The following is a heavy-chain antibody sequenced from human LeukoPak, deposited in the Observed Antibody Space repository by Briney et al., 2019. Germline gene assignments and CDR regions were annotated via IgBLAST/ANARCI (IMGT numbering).Heavy chain of an antibody. Sequence: GGSLRLSCAASGFTFSNSAMSWVRQAPGKGLEWVSTISGSGSSSYFSDSVKGRFTISRDNSKNTLDLQMNSLRAEDTAVYYCAREHWAAPDHWGQGTLVTVSP. CDR2: ISGSGSSS. D-gene: IGHD1/OR15-1a*01. CDR1: GFTFSNSA. V-gene: IGHV3-23*01. CDR3: AREHWAAPDH. J-gene: IGHJ4*02.